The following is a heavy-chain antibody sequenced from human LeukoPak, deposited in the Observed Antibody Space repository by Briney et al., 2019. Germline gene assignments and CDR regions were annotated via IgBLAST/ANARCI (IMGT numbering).Heavy chain of an antibody. D-gene: IGHD3-22*01. V-gene: IGHV4-34*01. J-gene: IGHJ3*02. CDR1: GGSFSGYY. CDR2: INHSGST. Sequence: SETLSLTCAVYGGSFSGYYWSWIRQPPGKGLEWIGEINHSGSTYYNPSLKSRVTISVDTSKNQFSLKLSSVTAADTAVYYCARADSSGYYKHAFDIWGQGTMVTVSS. CDR3: ARADSSGYYKHAFDI.